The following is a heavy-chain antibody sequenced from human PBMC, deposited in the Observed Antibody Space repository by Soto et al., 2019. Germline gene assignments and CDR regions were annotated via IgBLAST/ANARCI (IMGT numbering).Heavy chain of an antibody. Sequence: QVQLQESGPGLVKPSGTLSLTCAVSGGSISSSNWWSWVRQPPGKGLEWIGEIYHSGSTNYNPSLKSRVTISVDKSKNQFSLKLSSVTAADTAVYYCERDVVPAAMPGYYYYYGMDVWGQGTTVTVSS. CDR2: IYHSGST. V-gene: IGHV4-4*02. CDR3: ERDVVPAAMPGYYYYYGMDV. CDR1: GGSISSSNW. D-gene: IGHD2-2*01. J-gene: IGHJ6*02.